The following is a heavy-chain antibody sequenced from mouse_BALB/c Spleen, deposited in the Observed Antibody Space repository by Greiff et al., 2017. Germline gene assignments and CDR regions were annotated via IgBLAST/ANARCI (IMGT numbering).Heavy chain of an antibody. CDR1: GYSITSDYA. V-gene: IGHV3-2*02. CDR2: ISYSGST. J-gene: IGHJ3*01. CDR3: ARGLLLSD. Sequence: EVQLVESGPGLVKPSQSLSLTCTVTGYSITSDYAWNWIRQFPGNKLEWMGYISYSGSTSYNPSLKSRISITRDTSKNQFFLQLNSVTTEDTATYYCARGLLLSDWGQGTLVTVSA. D-gene: IGHD2-3*01.